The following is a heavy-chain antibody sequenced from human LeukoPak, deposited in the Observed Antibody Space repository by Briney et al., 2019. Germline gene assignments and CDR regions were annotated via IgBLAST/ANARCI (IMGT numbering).Heavy chain of an antibody. CDR3: ARRAGAYSHPYDY. Sequence: GGSLRLSCAASGFTFSSNSMSWVSQAPGKGLDWVSFIYSDNTHYSDSVKGRFTISRDNSKNTLYLQMNSLRAEDTAVYYCARRAGAYSHPYDYWGQGTLVTVSS. CDR1: GFTFSSNS. J-gene: IGHJ4*02. V-gene: IGHV3-53*01. CDR2: IYSDNT. D-gene: IGHD4/OR15-4a*01.